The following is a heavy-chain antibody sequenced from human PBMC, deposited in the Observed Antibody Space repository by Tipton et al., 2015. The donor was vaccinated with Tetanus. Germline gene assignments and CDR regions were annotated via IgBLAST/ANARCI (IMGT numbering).Heavy chain of an antibody. CDR1: GGSISSGTFY. J-gene: IGHJ5*02. CDR2: IYSYSGST. Sequence: TLSLTCTVSGGSISSGTFYWNWIRQPPGKGLEWVGSIYSYSGSTFQNPSLKSRVTISLDTSKNQFSLKLSSVTAADTAVYYCATTTDNRFDPWGQGTLVTVSS. D-gene: IGHD1/OR15-1a*01. CDR3: ATTTDNRFDP. V-gene: IGHV4-39*01.